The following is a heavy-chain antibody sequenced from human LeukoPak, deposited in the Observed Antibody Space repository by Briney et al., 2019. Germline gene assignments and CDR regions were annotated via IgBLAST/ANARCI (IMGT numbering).Heavy chain of an antibody. V-gene: IGHV3-23*01. CDR1: GFTFSSYA. CDR3: ATHGSAHYYMDV. J-gene: IGHJ6*03. Sequence: GGSLRLSCAASGFTFSSYAMSWVRQAPGKGLEWLSGISGSGGGTFYADSVKGRFTISRDNSKNTLYLQMNSLRAEDTAVYFCATHGSAHYYMDVWGKGTTVTTSS. D-gene: IGHD2-2*03. CDR2: ISGSGGGT.